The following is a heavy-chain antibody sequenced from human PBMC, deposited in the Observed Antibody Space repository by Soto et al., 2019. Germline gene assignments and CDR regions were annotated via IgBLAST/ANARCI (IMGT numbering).Heavy chain of an antibody. Sequence: GGSLRLSCAASGFTFSSYWMSWVRQAPGKGLEWVANIKQDGSEKYYVDSVKGRFTISRDNAKNSLYLQMNSLRAEDTAVYCCARVRGSSPPYFDYWGQGTLVTVSS. D-gene: IGHD6-6*01. CDR2: IKQDGSEK. CDR3: ARVRGSSPPYFDY. J-gene: IGHJ4*02. V-gene: IGHV3-7*01. CDR1: GFTFSSYW.